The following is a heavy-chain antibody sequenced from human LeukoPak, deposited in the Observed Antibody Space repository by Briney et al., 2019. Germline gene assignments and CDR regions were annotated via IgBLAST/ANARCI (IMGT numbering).Heavy chain of an antibody. D-gene: IGHD6-25*01. CDR2: INHSGST. Sequence: SETLSLTCAVYGGSFSGYYWSWIRQPPGKGLEWIGEINHSGSTNYNPSLKSRVTISVDTSKNQFSLKLSSVTAADTAVYYCVRGFSPQSGPYDYWGQGTLVTVSS. CDR1: GGSFSGYY. J-gene: IGHJ4*02. CDR3: VRGFSPQSGPYDY. V-gene: IGHV4-34*01.